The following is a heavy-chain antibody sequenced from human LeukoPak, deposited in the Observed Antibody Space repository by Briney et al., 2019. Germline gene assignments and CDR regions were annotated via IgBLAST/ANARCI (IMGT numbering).Heavy chain of an antibody. V-gene: IGHV1-18*01. J-gene: IGHJ5*02. CDR2: ISAYNGNT. D-gene: IGHD1-26*01. CDR1: GYTFTSYG. Sequence: GASVKVSCKASGYTFTSYGISWVRQAPGQGLEWMGWISAYNGNTNYAQKLRGRVTMTTDTSTSTAYMELRSLRSEDTAIYYCARDNSVGDNAWWFDPWGQGTLVTVSS. CDR3: ARDNSVGDNAWWFDP.